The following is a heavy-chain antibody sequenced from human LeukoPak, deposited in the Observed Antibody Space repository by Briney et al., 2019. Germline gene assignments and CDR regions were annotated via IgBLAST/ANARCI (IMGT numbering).Heavy chain of an antibody. D-gene: IGHD2-2*01. CDR3: ATDTSIVVVPAAIREGPIDY. CDR2: ISGSGGST. Sequence: PGGSLRLSCAASGFTFSSYAMSWVRQAPGKGLEWVSAISGSGGSTYYADSAKGRFTISRDNSKNTLYLQMNSLRAEDTAVYYCATDTSIVVVPAAIREGPIDYWGQGTLVTVSS. CDR1: GFTFSSYA. J-gene: IGHJ4*02. V-gene: IGHV3-23*01.